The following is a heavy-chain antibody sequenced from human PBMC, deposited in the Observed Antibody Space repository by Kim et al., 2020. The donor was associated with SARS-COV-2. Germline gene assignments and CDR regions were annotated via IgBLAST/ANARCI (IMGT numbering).Heavy chain of an antibody. J-gene: IGHJ4*02. V-gene: IGHV4-31*03. CDR2: IYHSGAS. CDR3: ARDPGGGYGYFDY. D-gene: IGHD3-16*01. Sequence: SETLSLTCTVSGGSISGTSHYWSWIRQQPGKGLEWIAYIYHSGASYYNPPLMSRVTISVDTSKNQFSLKLSSVTVADTAVYYCARDPGGGYGYFDYWGQG. CDR1: GGSISGTSHY.